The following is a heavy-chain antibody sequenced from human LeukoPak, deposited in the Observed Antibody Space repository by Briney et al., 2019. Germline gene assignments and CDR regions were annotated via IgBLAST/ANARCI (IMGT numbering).Heavy chain of an antibody. D-gene: IGHD3-10*01. CDR3: ASGLRGYYGSGSYYTRHDYYYYYYMDV. J-gene: IGHJ6*03. CDR1: GGTFSSYA. Sequence: SVKVSCKASGGTFSSYAISWVRQAPGQGLEWMGGIIPIFGTANYAQKFQGRVTITADESTSTAYMELSSLRSEDTAVYYCASGLRGYYGSGSYYTRHDYYYYYYMDVWGKGTTVTISS. V-gene: IGHV1-69*13. CDR2: IIPIFGTA.